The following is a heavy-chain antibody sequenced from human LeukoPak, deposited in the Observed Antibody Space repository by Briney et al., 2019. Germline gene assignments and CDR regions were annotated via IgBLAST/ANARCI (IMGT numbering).Heavy chain of an antibody. CDR2: ISAYNGNT. J-gene: IGHJ3*02. Sequence: ASVKVSCKASGYTFTSYGISWVRQAPGQGLEWMGWISAYNGNTNYAQKLQGRVTMTTDTSTSTAYMELRSLRSDDTAVYYCARDGVAMITFGGVIVTPSDAFDIWGQGTMVTVSS. CDR1: GYTFTSYG. CDR3: ARDGVAMITFGGVIVTPSDAFDI. D-gene: IGHD3-16*02. V-gene: IGHV1-18*01.